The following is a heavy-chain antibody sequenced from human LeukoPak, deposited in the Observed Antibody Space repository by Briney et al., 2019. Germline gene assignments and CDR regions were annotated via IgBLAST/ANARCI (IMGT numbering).Heavy chain of an antibody. J-gene: IGHJ5*02. Sequence: SETLSLTCAVYGGSFSGYYWSWIRQPPGKGLEWIGEINHSGSTNYNPSLKSRFTISVDTSKNQFSLKLSSVTAADTAVYYCARGRNYYGSGSYFRRNWFDPWGQGTLVTVSS. CDR2: INHSGST. V-gene: IGHV4-34*01. D-gene: IGHD3-10*01. CDR1: GGSFSGYY. CDR3: ARGRNYYGSGSYFRRNWFDP.